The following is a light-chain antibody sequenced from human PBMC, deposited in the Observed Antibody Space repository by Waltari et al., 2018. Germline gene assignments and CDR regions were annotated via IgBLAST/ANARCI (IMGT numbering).Light chain of an antibody. V-gene: IGLV1-51*01. CDR3: GTWDSSLSAGVV. CDR2: YNN. J-gene: IGLJ2*01. CDR1: HSNIANNY. Sequence: QSVLTQPPSVSAPPGQKVTISCPGNHSNIANNYVSWYQQLPGTVPKLLIYYNNKRPSGIPDRFSGSKSGTSATLGITGLQTGDEADYYCGTWDSSLSAGVVFGGGTKLTVL.